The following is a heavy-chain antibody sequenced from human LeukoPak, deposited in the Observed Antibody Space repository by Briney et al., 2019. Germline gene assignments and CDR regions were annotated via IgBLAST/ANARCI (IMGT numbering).Heavy chain of an antibody. D-gene: IGHD1-26*01. CDR1: GFTFSSYG. Sequence: PGVSLRLSCAASGFTFSSYGMHWVRQAPGKGLEWVAVIWYDGSNKYYADSVKGRFTISRDNSKNTLYLQMNSLRAEDTAVYYCARDHTPSGSYYDYYYYYGMDVWGQGTTVTFSS. CDR3: ARDHTPSGSYYDYYYYYGMDV. V-gene: IGHV3-33*01. CDR2: IWYDGSNK. J-gene: IGHJ6*02.